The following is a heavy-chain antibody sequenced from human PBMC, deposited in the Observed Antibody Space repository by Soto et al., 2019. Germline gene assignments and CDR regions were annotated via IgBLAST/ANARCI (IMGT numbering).Heavy chain of an antibody. CDR2: IYYGGST. J-gene: IGHJ4*02. CDR1: GGSISSDY. CDR3: GSQMYGSTAYLDS. D-gene: IGHD4-17*01. Sequence: PSETLSLTCTVSGGSISSDYWSWIRQPPGKGLEWIGYIYYGGSTHSNPSLKSRVIISLDTSKNQFSLKLSSVTAADTAVYYCGSQMYGSTAYLDSWGQGALVTVSS. V-gene: IGHV4-59*08.